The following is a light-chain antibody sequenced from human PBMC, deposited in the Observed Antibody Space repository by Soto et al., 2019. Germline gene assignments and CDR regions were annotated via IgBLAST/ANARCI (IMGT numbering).Light chain of an antibody. V-gene: IGKV1-5*03. CDR1: QGISSY. J-gene: IGKJ1*01. Sequence: ASTGRVFTITCRASQGISSYLVWYQQKPGKAPKLLIYKASSLQSGVPSRFSGSGSGTDFTLTISSLQPDDVAMYYCQQYNPYSRTIGQGTKVDIK. CDR2: KAS. CDR3: QQYNPYSRT.